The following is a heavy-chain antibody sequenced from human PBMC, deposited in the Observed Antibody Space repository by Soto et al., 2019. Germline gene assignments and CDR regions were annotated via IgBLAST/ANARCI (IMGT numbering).Heavy chain of an antibody. D-gene: IGHD3-10*01. CDR2: IYSGGST. J-gene: IGHJ4*02. CDR3: ARDHLSGSGRPRY. CDR1: GVTVSSSY. V-gene: IGHV3-53*01. Sequence: GGSLRLSCAASGVTVSSSYMSWVRQAPGKGLEWVSIIYSGGSTYYADSVKGRFTISRDNSKNTVFLQMNSLRAEDTAVYYCARDHLSGSGRPRYWGQRTLVTGSS.